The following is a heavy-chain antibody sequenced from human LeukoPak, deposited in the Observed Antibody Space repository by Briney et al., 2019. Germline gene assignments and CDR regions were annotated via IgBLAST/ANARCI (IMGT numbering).Heavy chain of an antibody. V-gene: IGHV1-2*02. J-gene: IGHJ4*02. CDR1: GYTFSDYY. CDR3: ARDKVDTAMAYDY. D-gene: IGHD5-18*01. CDR2: INPNSGGT. Sequence: ASVKVSCKASGYTFSDYYMHWMRQAPGQGLEWMGWINPNSGGTNYAQKFQGRVTMTRDTSISTAYMELSRLRSDDTAVYYCARDKVDTAMAYDYWGQGTLVTVSS.